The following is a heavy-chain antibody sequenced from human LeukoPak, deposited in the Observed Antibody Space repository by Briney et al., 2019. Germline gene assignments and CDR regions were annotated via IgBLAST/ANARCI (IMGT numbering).Heavy chain of an antibody. D-gene: IGHD2-2*01. J-gene: IGHJ4*02. Sequence: SETLSLTCAVYGGSFSGYYWSWIRQPPGKGLEWIGEINHSGSTNYNPSLKSRVTISVDTSKNQFSLKLSSVTAADTAVYYCARGYLSDDIVVVPAASGFDYWGQGTLVTVAS. CDR2: INHSGST. V-gene: IGHV4-34*01. CDR3: ARGYLSDDIVVVPAASGFDY. CDR1: GGSFSGYY.